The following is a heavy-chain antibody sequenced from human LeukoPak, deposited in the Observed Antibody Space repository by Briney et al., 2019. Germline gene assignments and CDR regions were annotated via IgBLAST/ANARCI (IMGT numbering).Heavy chain of an antibody. CDR2: ISYDGGNK. D-gene: IGHD6-13*01. CDR3: ARGSSWSRGDFYGMDV. V-gene: IGHV3-30*04. J-gene: IGHJ6*02. CDR1: GFTFSNYA. Sequence: GGSLRLSCAASGFTFSNYAMHWVRQAPGKGLEWVAGISYDGGNKYYADSVKGRITFSRDNSEYTLYLQMNSLRAEDTAVYYCARGSSWSRGDFYGMDVWAQGTTVTVSS.